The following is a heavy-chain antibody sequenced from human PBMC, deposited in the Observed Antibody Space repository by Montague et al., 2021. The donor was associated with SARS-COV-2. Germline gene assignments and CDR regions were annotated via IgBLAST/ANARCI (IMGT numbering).Heavy chain of an antibody. Sequence: SETLSLTCSVGGSFAGSSYNWLRQTPGKGLEWIGDVYYSCATDYNPSLKGRVTISADTSKNEFSLELRSVSAADTAIYYCARGTKPYYDLWLWGQGTLVTVSS. CDR2: VYYSCAT. CDR3: ARGTKPYYDLWL. V-gene: IGHV4-34*01. CDR1: GGSFAGSS. J-gene: IGHJ4*02. D-gene: IGHD3-3*01.